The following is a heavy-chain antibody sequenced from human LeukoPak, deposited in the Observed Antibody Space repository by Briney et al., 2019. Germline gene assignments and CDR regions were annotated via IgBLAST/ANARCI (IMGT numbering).Heavy chain of an antibody. J-gene: IGHJ6*03. CDR2: INSDGSST. D-gene: IGHD3-3*01. CDR3: ARDYDRYYMDV. CDR1: GFSFSSSW. V-gene: IGHV3-74*01. Sequence: PGGSLRLSCEVSGFSFSSSWFHWVRQGPGKGLVWVSRINSDGSSTIYADSVKGRFTISRDNAKNTLYLQMNSLRAEDTAVYYCARDYDRYYMDVWGKGTTVTVSS.